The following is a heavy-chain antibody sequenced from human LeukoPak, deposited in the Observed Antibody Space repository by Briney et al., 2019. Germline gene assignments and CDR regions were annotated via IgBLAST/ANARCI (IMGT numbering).Heavy chain of an antibody. CDR2: IKQDGSKK. CDR3: ARESYDYVWGSYRYSFDAFDI. CDR1: GFTFRLYT. J-gene: IGHJ3*02. Sequence: GGSLRLSCAPSGFTFRLYTMNWVRQAPGKGLEWVANIKQDGSKKYYLDSVKGRFTISRDNAKNSLYLQMNSLRAEDTAVYYGARESYDYVWGSYRYSFDAFDIWGQGTMVTVSS. V-gene: IGHV3-7*01. D-gene: IGHD3-16*02.